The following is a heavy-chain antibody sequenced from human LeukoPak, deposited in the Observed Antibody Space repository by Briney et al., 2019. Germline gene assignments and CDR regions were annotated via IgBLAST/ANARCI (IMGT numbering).Heavy chain of an antibody. Sequence: PGGSLRLSCAASGFTFSSSSMNWVRQAPGKGLEWVSSISSSSSYIYYADSVKGRFTISRDNAKNSLYLQMNSLRAEDTAVYYCASEGGIAAAGTQLDYWGQGTLVTVPS. J-gene: IGHJ4*02. CDR1: GFTFSSSS. CDR2: ISSSSSYI. V-gene: IGHV3-21*01. D-gene: IGHD6-13*01. CDR3: ASEGGIAAAGTQLDY.